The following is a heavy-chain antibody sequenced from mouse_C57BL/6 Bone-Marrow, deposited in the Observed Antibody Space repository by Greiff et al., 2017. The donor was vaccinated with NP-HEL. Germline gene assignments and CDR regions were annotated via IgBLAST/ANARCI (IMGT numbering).Heavy chain of an antibody. CDR3: ASIEGEAHWYFDV. Sequence: VQLQQPGAELVKPGASVKMSCKASGYTFTSYWITWVKQRPGQGLEWIGDIYPGSGSTNYNEKFKSKATLTVDTSSSTAYMQLSSLTSEDSAVYYFASIEGEAHWYFDVWGTGTTVTVSS. CDR1: GYTFTSYW. J-gene: IGHJ1*03. V-gene: IGHV1-55*01. CDR2: IYPGSGST. D-gene: IGHD2-12*01.